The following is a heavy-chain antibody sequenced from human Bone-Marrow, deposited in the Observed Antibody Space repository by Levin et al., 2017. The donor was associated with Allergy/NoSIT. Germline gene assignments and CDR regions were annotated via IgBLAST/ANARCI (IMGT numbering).Heavy chain of an antibody. D-gene: IGHD5-12*01. Sequence: GGSLRLSCVGSGFSFGTYTMMWVRQAPGKGLEWVSGISVGGGSTYYADSVKGRFTISRDNSKNTLYLQMSSLRAEDTAIYYCAKDHDPSGYSYGCVGHWGQGTLVTVSA. V-gene: IGHV3-23*01. J-gene: IGHJ4*02. CDR1: GFSFGTYT. CDR3: AKDHDPSGYSYGCVGH. CDR2: ISVGGGST.